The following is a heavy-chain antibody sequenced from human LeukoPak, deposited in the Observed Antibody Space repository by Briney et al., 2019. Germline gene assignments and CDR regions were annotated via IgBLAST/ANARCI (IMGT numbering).Heavy chain of an antibody. CDR3: ARERAAAGLDY. V-gene: IGHV4-59*01. D-gene: IGHD6-13*01. Sequence: PSETLSLTCTVSGGSISSYYWSWIRQPPGKGLEWIGYIYYSRSTNYNPSLKSRVTISVDTSKNQSSLKLSSVTAADTAVYYCARERAAAGLDYWGQGTLVTVSS. J-gene: IGHJ4*02. CDR2: IYYSRST. CDR1: GGSISSYY.